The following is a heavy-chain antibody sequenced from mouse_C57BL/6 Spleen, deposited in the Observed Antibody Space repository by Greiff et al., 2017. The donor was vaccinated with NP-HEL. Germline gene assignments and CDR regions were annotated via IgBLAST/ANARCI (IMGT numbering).Heavy chain of an antibody. Sequence: VQLQQSGAELVRPGASVTLSCKASGYTFTDYEMHWVKQTPVHGLEWIGAIDPETGGTAYNQKFKGKAILTADKSSSTAYMELRSLTSEDSAVYYCTRSGLGRGYYAMDYWGQGTSVTVSS. J-gene: IGHJ4*01. V-gene: IGHV1-15*01. D-gene: IGHD4-1*01. CDR1: GYTFTDYE. CDR2: IDPETGGT. CDR3: TRSGLGRGYYAMDY.